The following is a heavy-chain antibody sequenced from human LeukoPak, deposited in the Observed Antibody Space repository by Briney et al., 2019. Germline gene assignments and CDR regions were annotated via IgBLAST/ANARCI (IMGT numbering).Heavy chain of an antibody. V-gene: IGHV3-30*18. CDR2: ISYDGGTK. Sequence: GGSLRLSCAASGFTFSSHGMQWVRQAPGKGLEGVAVISYDGGTKYYADSVKGRFTISRDNSKSTLFLQMNSLRAEDTAVYYCAKESGIRSYGAYFPHWGQGTLVTVSS. CDR3: AKESGIRSYGAYFPH. D-gene: IGHD4-17*01. CDR1: GFTFSSHG. J-gene: IGHJ1*01.